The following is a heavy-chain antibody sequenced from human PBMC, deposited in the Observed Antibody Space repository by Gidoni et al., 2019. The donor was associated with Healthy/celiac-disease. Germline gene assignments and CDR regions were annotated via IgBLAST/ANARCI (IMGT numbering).Heavy chain of an antibody. Sequence: VQMVEAGGGLVKPGGSLRRSCVASGFNFSSSSMNWVRQAPGKGLEWVSSISSSSSYRYYADSVKGRFTISRDNAKNSLYLQMNSLRAEDTAVYYCARADYGDLLWYFDLWGRGTLVTVSS. CDR1: GFNFSSSS. CDR2: ISSSSSYR. D-gene: IGHD4-17*01. CDR3: ARADYGDLLWYFDL. V-gene: IGHV3-21*01. J-gene: IGHJ2*01.